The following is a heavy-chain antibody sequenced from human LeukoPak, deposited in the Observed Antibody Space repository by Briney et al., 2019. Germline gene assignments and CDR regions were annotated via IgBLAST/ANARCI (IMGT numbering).Heavy chain of an antibody. CDR2: INHSGST. J-gene: IGHJ5*02. D-gene: IGHD3-10*01. CDR3: ARNKGRYGSGRVHFDP. V-gene: IGHV4-34*01. CDR1: GGSFSGYY. Sequence: SETLSLTCAVYGGSFSGYYWSWIRQPPGKGLESIGEINHSGSTNYNPSLKSRVTISVDTSKNQLSLKLSSVTAADTAVYYCARNKGRYGSGRVHFDPWGQGTLVTVSS.